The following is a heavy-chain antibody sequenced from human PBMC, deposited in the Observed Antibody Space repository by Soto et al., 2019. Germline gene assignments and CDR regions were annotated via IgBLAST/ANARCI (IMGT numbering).Heavy chain of an antibody. V-gene: IGHV3-23*01. D-gene: IGHD3-10*01. CDR3: AKEIVLLWFGELSIPFYFDY. Sequence: GGSLRLSCAASGFTFSSYAMSWVRQAPGKGLEWVSAISGSGGSTYYADSVKGRFTISRDNSKNTLYLQMNSLRAEDTAVYYCAKEIVLLWFGELSIPFYFDYWGKGTLVTVSS. J-gene: IGHJ4*02. CDR2: ISGSGGST. CDR1: GFTFSSYA.